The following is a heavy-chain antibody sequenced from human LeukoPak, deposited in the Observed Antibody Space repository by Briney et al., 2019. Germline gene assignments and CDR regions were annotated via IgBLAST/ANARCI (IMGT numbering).Heavy chain of an antibody. CDR3: AREWSSSGWYWHAFDI. D-gene: IGHD6-19*01. J-gene: IGHJ3*02. CDR2: ISYDGSNK. CDR1: GFTFSSYA. V-gene: IGHV3-30*09. Sequence: GGSLRLSCAASGFTFSSYAMHWVRQAPGKGLEWVAVISYDGSNKYYADSVKGRFAISRDNSKNTLYLQMNSLRAEDTAVYYCAREWSSSGWYWHAFDIWGQGTMVTVSS.